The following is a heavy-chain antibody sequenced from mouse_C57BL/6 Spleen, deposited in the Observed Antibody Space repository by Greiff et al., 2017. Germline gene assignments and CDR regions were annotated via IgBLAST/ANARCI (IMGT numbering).Heavy chain of an antibody. CDR1: GYTFTSYW. CDR3: ARREISRWYFGV. V-gene: IGHV1-50*01. CDR2: IDPSDGYT. J-gene: IGHJ1*03. Sequence: QVQLQQPGAELVKPGASVKLSCKASGYTFTSYWMQWVKQRPGQGLEWIGEIDPSDGYTNYNQKFKGKATLTVDTSSSTAYMQLSSLTSEDSAVYYCARREISRWYFGVGGTGTTVTVAS. D-gene: IGHD3-3*01.